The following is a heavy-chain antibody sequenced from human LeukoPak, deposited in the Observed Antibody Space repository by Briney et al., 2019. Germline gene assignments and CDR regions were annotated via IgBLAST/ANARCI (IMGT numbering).Heavy chain of an antibody. D-gene: IGHD3-10*01. CDR1: GGSFSGYY. CDR2: INHSGTT. J-gene: IGHJ6*02. CDR3: ARLWFGEAPLYYYYYGLDV. Sequence: PSETLSLTCAVYGGSFSGYYWSWIRQPPGKGLEWIGEINHSGTTNYNPSLKSRVTISVDTSKNQFSLKLSSVTAADTAVYYCARLWFGEAPLYYYYYGLDVWGQGTTVTVSS. V-gene: IGHV4-34*01.